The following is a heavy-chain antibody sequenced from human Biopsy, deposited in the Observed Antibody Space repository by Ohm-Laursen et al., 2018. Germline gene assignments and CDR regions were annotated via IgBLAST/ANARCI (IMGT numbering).Heavy chain of an antibody. D-gene: IGHD3-22*01. J-gene: IGHJ2*01. CDR3: ARDRGYYSDRTVPGYFDL. V-gene: IGHV4-31*03. Sequence: TLSLTCTVSRASISNGGYFWSWVRQRPGKGLEWIGHIYNSGNTYYHPSLQSRVTISIDTSKTQFSLRLASVTPADTAIYYCARDRGYYSDRTVPGYFDLRGRGTLVTVSS. CDR2: IYNSGNT. CDR1: RASISNGGYF.